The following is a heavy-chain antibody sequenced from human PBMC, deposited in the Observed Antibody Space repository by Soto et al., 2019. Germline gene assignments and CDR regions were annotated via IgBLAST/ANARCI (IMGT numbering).Heavy chain of an antibody. CDR3: AKGGYCGGDCYSGYYYGMDV. V-gene: IGHV3-23*01. CDR2: ISGSGGST. Sequence: LRLSCAASGFTFSSYAMSWVRQAPGKGLEWVSAISGSGGSTYYADSVKGRFTISRDNSKNTLYLQMNSLRAEDTAVYYCAKGGYCGGDCYSGYYYGMDVWGQGTTVTVSS. CDR1: GFTFSSYA. J-gene: IGHJ6*02. D-gene: IGHD2-21*02.